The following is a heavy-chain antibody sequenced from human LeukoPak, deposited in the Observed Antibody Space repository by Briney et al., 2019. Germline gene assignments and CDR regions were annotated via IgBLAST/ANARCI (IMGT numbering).Heavy chain of an antibody. D-gene: IGHD3-10*01. CDR1: GYTFTGYY. V-gene: IGHV1-2*04. CDR3: ARVRGSGAYYYGMDV. CDR2: INPNSGGT. J-gene: IGHJ6*02. Sequence: ASVNVSCKASGYTFTGYYMHWVRQAPGQGLEWMGWINPNSGGTNYAQKFQGWVTMTRDTSISTAYMELSRLRSDDTAVYYCARVRGSGAYYYGMDVWGQGTTVTVSS.